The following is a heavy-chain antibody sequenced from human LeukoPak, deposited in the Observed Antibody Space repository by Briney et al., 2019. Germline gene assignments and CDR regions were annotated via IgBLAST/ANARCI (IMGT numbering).Heavy chain of an antibody. D-gene: IGHD6-13*01. J-gene: IGHJ5*02. Sequence: ASVKVSCKASGYTFTTYAMNWVRRAPGQGFEWRGWINTYTGNPTYAQDFTGRFVFSLDTSVSTAYLQIYSLKAEDTAVYYCARLVAAGGSGSFDPWGQGTLVTVSS. CDR1: GYTFTTYA. CDR2: INTYTGNP. V-gene: IGHV7-4-1*01. CDR3: ARLVAAGGSGSFDP.